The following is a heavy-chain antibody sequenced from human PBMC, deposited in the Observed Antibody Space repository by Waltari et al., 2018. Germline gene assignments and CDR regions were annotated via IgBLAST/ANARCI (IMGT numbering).Heavy chain of an antibody. CDR2: LYQSGGT. D-gene: IGHD2-21*01. Sequence: QLQLQESGSGLVKPSQTLSPTCAVSGGSINSDDSSWSWIRQPPGKGLEWIGYLYQSGGTYYNPVLKSRVIISIDRSKSQFSLKLSSVTAADTAVYFCARDFGGAGAVDIWGQGTMVTVSS. J-gene: IGHJ3*02. V-gene: IGHV4-30-2*01. CDR1: GGSINSDDSS. CDR3: ARDFGGAGAVDI.